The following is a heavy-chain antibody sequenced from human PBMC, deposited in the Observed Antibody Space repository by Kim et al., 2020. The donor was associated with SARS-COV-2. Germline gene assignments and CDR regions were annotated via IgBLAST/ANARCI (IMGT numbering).Heavy chain of an antibody. V-gene: IGHV4-61*02. Sequence: SETLSLTCTVSGGSISSGSYYWSWIRQPAGKGLEWIGRIYTSGSTNYNPSLKSRVTISVDTSKNQFSLKLSSVTAADTAVYYCARETYYDILTGRELTGYYYYYGMDVWGQGTTVTVSS. D-gene: IGHD3-9*01. J-gene: IGHJ6*02. CDR1: GGSISSGSYY. CDR3: ARETYYDILTGRELTGYYYYYGMDV. CDR2: IYTSGST.